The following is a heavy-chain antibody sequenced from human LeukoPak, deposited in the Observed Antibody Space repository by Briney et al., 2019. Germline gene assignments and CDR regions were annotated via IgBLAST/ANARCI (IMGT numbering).Heavy chain of an antibody. CDR1: GFTFSSYA. J-gene: IGHJ4*02. Sequence: PGGSLRLSCAASGFTFSSYAMSWVRQAPGKGLEWVSAISGSGGSTYYADSVKGRFTISRDNSKNTLYLQMNSLRAEDTAVYYCAKVQWLVRGGYDFDYWGQGTLVTVSS. CDR2: ISGSGGST. V-gene: IGHV3-23*01. D-gene: IGHD6-19*01. CDR3: AKVQWLVRGGYDFDY.